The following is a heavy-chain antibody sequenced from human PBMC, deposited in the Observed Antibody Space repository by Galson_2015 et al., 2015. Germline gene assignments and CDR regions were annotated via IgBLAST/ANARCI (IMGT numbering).Heavy chain of an antibody. CDR3: AKDRGYGGHVPWYFDV. J-gene: IGHJ2*01. CDR2: ILASGDST. CDR1: GFTFNDYA. V-gene: IGHV3-23*01. D-gene: IGHD4-23*01. Sequence: SLRLSCAASGFTFNDYAMTWVRQAPGKGLEWVSAILASGDSTYYADSVKGRLTISRDNSKSTLYLQMNSLRAEDTAVYYCAKDRGYGGHVPWYFDVWGRGILVSVSS.